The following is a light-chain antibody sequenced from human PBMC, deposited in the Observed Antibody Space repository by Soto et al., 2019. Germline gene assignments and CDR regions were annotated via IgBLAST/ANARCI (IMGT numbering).Light chain of an antibody. CDR1: QSVSRD. Sequence: EIVMTQSPATLSVSPGERAILSCRASQSVSRDLAWYQQQPGQAPRLLIYGASTRATGTPVRCSGSGSVTEFTLTISSLQSEDFGVYSCQHYNDWPRTFGQGTKVEIK. V-gene: IGKV3D-15*01. CDR2: GAS. CDR3: QHYNDWPRT. J-gene: IGKJ1*01.